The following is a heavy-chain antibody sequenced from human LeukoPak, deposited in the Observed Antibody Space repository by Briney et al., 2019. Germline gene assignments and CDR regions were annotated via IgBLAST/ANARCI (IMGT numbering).Heavy chain of an antibody. V-gene: IGHV3-21*01. CDR2: ISSSSSYI. J-gene: IGHJ4*02. Sequence: GGSLRLSCAASGFTFSSYSMNWVRQAPGKGLEWVSSISSSSSYIYYADSVKGRFTISRDNAKNSLYLQMNSLRAEDTAVYYCARDLLPGGSSIGYWGQGALVTVSS. CDR1: GFTFSSYS. CDR3: ARDLLPGGSSIGY. D-gene: IGHD6-6*01.